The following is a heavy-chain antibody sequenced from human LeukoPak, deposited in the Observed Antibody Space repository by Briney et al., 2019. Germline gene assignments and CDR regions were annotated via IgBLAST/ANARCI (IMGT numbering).Heavy chain of an antibody. CDR1: GFTVSSNY. J-gene: IGHJ5*02. CDR3: ARDSRGSNWFDP. D-gene: IGHD2-2*01. Sequence: PGGSLRLSGAASGFTVSSNYMSWVRQAPGKGLEWVSVIYRGGSTYYADSVKGRFTISRDNAKNALHLQMNSLRAEDTAVYYCARDSRGSNWFDPWGQGTLVTVSS. V-gene: IGHV3-66*01. CDR2: IYRGGST.